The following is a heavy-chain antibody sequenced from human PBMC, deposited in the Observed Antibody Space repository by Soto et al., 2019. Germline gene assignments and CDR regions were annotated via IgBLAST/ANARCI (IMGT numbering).Heavy chain of an antibody. D-gene: IGHD3-22*01. V-gene: IGHV3-30*03. CDR2: ISYDGSNK. Sequence: GGSLRLSCAASGFTFSSYGMHWVRQAPGKGLEWVAVISYDGSNKYYADSVKGRFTISRDNSKNTLYLQMNSLRDEDTAVYYCARDEYYYDSSGYYFSEEGPFDYWGQGT. CDR1: GFTFSSYG. CDR3: ARDEYYYDSSGYYFSEEGPFDY. J-gene: IGHJ4*02.